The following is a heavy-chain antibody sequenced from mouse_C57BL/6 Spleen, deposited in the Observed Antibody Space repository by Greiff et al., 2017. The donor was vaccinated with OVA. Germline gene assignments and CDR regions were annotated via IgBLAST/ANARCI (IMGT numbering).Heavy chain of an antibody. CDR3: AREGTAPIDY. Sequence: EVKLVESGGDLVKPGGSLKLSCAASGFTFSSYGMSWVRQTPDKRLEWVATISSGGSYTYYPDNVKGRFTISRDNAKNNLYLQMSNLKSEDTAMYYCAREGTAPIDYWGQGTTLTVSS. J-gene: IGHJ2*01. V-gene: IGHV5-6*01. CDR2: ISSGGSYT. CDR1: GFTFSSYG. D-gene: IGHD6-5*01.